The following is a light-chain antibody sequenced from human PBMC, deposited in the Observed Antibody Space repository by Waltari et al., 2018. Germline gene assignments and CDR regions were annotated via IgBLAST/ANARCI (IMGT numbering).Light chain of an antibody. CDR3: QQLHTYPLT. CDR1: QDIAGY. CDR2: VSS. Sequence: IQLTQSPSSLSASVGDRVTITCRASQDIAGYLAWYQQKPGKAPNLLIYVSSTLQSGVPSRFSGSGSGTVLTLTISSLQPEDFATYYCQQLHTYPLTFGGGTTVDI. J-gene: IGKJ4*01. V-gene: IGKV1-9*01.